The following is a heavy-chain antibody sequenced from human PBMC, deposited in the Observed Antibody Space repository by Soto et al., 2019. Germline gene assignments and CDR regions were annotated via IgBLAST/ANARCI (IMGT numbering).Heavy chain of an antibody. Sequence: QITLKESGPTLVKPTQPLTLTCTFPGFSLTTGGLGVGWIRQPPGKALEWLALIYWNDDKRYRPSLKNRLTITKDTSKNQVVLTLTNIDPVDTATYYCAHNHEFWSGYYPGFDYWGQGTLVTVSS. CDR1: GFSLTTGGLG. V-gene: IGHV2-5*01. CDR3: AHNHEFWSGYYPGFDY. J-gene: IGHJ4*02. D-gene: IGHD3-3*01. CDR2: IYWNDDK.